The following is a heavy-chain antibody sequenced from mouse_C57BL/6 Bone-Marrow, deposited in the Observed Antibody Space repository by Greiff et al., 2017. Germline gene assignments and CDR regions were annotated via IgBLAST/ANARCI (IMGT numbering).Heavy chain of an antibody. V-gene: IGHV1-22*01. Sequence: EVQLQQSGPELVKPGASVKMSCKASGYTFTDYNMHWVKQSHGKSLEWIGYINPNNGGTSYNQKFKGKATLTVNKSSSTAYMELLSLTSEDSAVYYCARSAYGNVAWFAYWGQGTLVTVSA. CDR1: GYTFTDYN. J-gene: IGHJ3*01. D-gene: IGHD2-1*01. CDR2: INPNNGGT. CDR3: ARSAYGNVAWFAY.